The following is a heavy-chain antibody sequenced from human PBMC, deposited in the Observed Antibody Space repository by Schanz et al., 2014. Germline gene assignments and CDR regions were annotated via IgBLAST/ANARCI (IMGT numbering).Heavy chain of an antibody. J-gene: IGHJ4*02. V-gene: IGHV3-23*04. CDR3: ARGGATRFDY. D-gene: IGHD1-26*01. CDR2: ITGSGDST. Sequence: QLVESGGGLVQPGGSLRLSCETSGFTFSNHAMSWVRQAPGKGLEWVSAITGSGDSTYYADSVKGRFTISRDNSKNTLYLQMNSLRADDTAVYYCARGGATRFDYWGQGTLVTVSS. CDR1: GFTFSNHA.